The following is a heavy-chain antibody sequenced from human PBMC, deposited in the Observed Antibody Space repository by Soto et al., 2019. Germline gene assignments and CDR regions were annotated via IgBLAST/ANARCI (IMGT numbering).Heavy chain of an antibody. CDR2: IGTAGDT. D-gene: IGHD6-13*01. V-gene: IGHV3-13*01. Sequence: TGGSLRLSCAASGFTFSSYDMHWVRQATGKGLEWVSAIGTAGDTYYPGSVKGRFTISRENAKNSLYLQMNSLRAGDTAVYYCAREDSSSWYYYGMDVWGQGTTVTVSS. CDR1: GFTFSSYD. CDR3: AREDSSSWYYYGMDV. J-gene: IGHJ6*02.